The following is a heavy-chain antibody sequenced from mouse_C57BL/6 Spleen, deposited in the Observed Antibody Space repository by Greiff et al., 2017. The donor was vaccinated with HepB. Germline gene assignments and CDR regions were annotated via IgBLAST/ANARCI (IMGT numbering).Heavy chain of an antibody. CDR1: GYAFSSYW. V-gene: IGHV1-80*01. CDR3: ARGGSTLVHPDD. J-gene: IGHJ2*01. D-gene: IGHD2-2*01. CDR2: FYPGDGDI. Sequence: VQLQQSGAELVKPGASVKFSCKASGYAFSSYWMNWVKQSPGKGLEWIGRFYPGDGDINYNGKFKGKATLTADKSSSTAYMQLSSLTSEDSAVYFCARGGSTLVHPDDWGQGTTLTVSS.